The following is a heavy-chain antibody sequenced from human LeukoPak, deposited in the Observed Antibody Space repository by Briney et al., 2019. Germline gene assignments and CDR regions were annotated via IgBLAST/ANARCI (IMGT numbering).Heavy chain of an antibody. CDR1: GGSISSSSDY. CDR2: IHYSGGT. CDR3: ARRIIMFRAPYFDD. J-gene: IGHJ4*02. Sequence: SETLSLTCTVSGGSISSSSDYWGWIRQPPGKGLEWIANIHYSGGTFYNPSLKSRVTASVDTSKNQFFLRLSSVTAADTAVYYCARRIIMFRAPYFDDRGQGTLVTVST. V-gene: IGHV4-39*01. D-gene: IGHD3-10*02.